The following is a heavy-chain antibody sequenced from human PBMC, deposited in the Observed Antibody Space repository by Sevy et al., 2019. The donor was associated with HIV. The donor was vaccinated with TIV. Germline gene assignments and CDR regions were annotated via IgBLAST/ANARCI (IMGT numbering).Heavy chain of an antibody. CDR2: INQDGSVR. J-gene: IGHJ4*02. V-gene: IGHV3-7*01. CDR3: VRAIAKDGSF. Sequence: GGSLRLSCVASGFSLNNYWMNWVRQAPGKGLEWVANINQDGSVRYYVESVRGRFTISRGNARNLVFLEMSSLRVDDSALYYCVRAIAKDGSFWGQGTLVTVSS. D-gene: IGHD6-13*01. CDR1: GFSLNNYW.